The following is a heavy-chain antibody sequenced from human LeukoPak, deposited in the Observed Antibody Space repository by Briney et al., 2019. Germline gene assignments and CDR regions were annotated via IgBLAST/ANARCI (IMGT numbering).Heavy chain of an antibody. CDR2: IYYSGST. D-gene: IGHD3-10*01. J-gene: IGHJ5*02. V-gene: IGHV4-59*01. CDR3: ARDVMVRNWFDP. Sequence: PSETLSLTCTVSGGSISSYYWSWIRQPPGKGLEWIGYIYYSGSTNYNPSLKSRVTISVDTSKNQFSLKLSSVTAADTAVYYCARDVMVRNWFDPWGQGTLVTVS. CDR1: GGSISSYY.